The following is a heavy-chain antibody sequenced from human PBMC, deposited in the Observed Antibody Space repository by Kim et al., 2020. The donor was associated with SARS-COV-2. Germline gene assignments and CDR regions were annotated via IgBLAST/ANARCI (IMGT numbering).Heavy chain of an antibody. Sequence: GGSLRLSCAASGFTFSSYWMHWVRQAPGKGLVWVSRINSDGSSTSYADSVKGRFTISRDNAKNTLYLQMNSLRAEDTAVYYCARVRCSSTSCYVSFNAFDIWGQGTMVTVSS. CDR2: INSDGSST. V-gene: IGHV3-74*01. J-gene: IGHJ3*02. D-gene: IGHD2-2*01. CDR1: GFTFSSYW. CDR3: ARVRCSSTSCYVSFNAFDI.